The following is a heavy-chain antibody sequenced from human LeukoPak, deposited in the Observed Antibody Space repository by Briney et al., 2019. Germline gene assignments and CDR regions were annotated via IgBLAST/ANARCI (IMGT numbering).Heavy chain of an antibody. J-gene: IGHJ4*02. D-gene: IGHD3-10*01. CDR2: VSSSGGTT. CDR1: GFTFSSYG. Sequence: PGGSLRLSCAASGFTFSSYGMSWVRQAPGKGLEWVSAVSSSGGTTYYADSVKGRFTISRDNSKNTLSLQMNSLRAEDTAVYYCARALWFGETFPAYWGQGTLVTVSS. CDR3: ARALWFGETFPAY. V-gene: IGHV3-23*01.